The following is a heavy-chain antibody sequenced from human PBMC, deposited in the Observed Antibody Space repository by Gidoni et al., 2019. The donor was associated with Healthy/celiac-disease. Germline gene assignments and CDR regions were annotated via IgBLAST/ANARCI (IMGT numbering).Heavy chain of an antibody. Sequence: QVQLVQSGAEVKKPGSSVKVSCKASGGTFSSYAISWVRQAPRQGLEWMGRIIPILGIANYAQKFQGRVTITADKSTSTAYMELSSLRSEDTAVYYCARDTRQLGFDYWGQGTLVTVSS. CDR1: GGTFSSYA. V-gene: IGHV1-69*04. D-gene: IGHD6-13*01. CDR2: IIPILGIA. J-gene: IGHJ4*02. CDR3: ARDTRQLGFDY.